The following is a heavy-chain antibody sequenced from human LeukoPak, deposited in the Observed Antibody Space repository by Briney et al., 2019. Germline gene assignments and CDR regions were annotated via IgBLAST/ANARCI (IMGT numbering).Heavy chain of an antibody. J-gene: IGHJ1*01. V-gene: IGHV5-51*01. CDR1: GYTFTRYW. D-gene: IGHD5-18*01. CDR2: IYPSDSDT. CDR3: ATSGPGYQYFQH. Sequence: GESLKISCQASGYTFTRYWIGWVRQMPGKGLEWMGIIYPSDSDTRYSPSFQGQVTISADKSISTAYLQWSSLKASDTAMYYCATSGPGYQYFQHWGQGTLVTVSS.